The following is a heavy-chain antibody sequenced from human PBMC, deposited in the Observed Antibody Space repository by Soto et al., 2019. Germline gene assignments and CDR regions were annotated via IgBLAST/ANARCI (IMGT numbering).Heavy chain of an antibody. D-gene: IGHD2-21*01. J-gene: IGHJ6*02. Sequence: EVQLVESGGGLVQPGGSLRLSCAASGFTFSSYWMHWVRQAPGKGLVWVSRINSDGSSTSYADSVKGRFTIFRDNAKNTLYLQMNSLRAEDTAVYYCARDRDTDYYYYGMDVWGQGTTVTVSS. CDR1: GFTFSSYW. CDR2: INSDGSST. V-gene: IGHV3-74*01. CDR3: ARDRDTDYYYYGMDV.